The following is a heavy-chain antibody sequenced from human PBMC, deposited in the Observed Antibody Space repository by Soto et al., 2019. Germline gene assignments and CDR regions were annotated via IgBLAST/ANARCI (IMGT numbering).Heavy chain of an antibody. J-gene: IGHJ6*02. V-gene: IGHV3-48*02. Sequence: EVQLVESGGGLVQPGGSLRLSCAASGFTFSSYSMNWVRQAPGKGLEWVSYISSSSSTIYYADSVKGRFTISRDNAKNSLYPQMNSLRDEHTAVYYCARDREYSSSWYSYYYYYGMDVWGQGTTVTVSS. CDR2: ISSSSSTI. CDR1: GFTFSSYS. D-gene: IGHD6-13*01. CDR3: ARDREYSSSWYSYYYYYGMDV.